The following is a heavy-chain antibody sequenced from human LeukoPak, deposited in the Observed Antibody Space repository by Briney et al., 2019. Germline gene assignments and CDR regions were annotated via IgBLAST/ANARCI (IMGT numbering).Heavy chain of an antibody. D-gene: IGHD2-2*01. J-gene: IGHJ4*02. CDR2: ISGSGGST. Sequence: SGGSLRLSCAASGFTFSSYAMSWVRQAPGKGLEWVSAISGSGGSTYYADSVKGRFTISRDNSKNTLYLQMNSLRAEDTAVYYCARDGRYCSSTSCYLYYFDYWGQGTLVTVSS. CDR3: ARDGRYCSSTSCYLYYFDY. CDR1: GFTFSSYA. V-gene: IGHV3-23*01.